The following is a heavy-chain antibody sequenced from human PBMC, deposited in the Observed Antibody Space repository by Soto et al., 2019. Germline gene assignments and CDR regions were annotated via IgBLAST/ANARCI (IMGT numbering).Heavy chain of an antibody. CDR3: VSYECQSGRYALDY. CDR2: VYYDGST. Sequence: PSETLSLTSSVAGYSISYYYLILIRPPPGKGLEWIGYVYYDGSTNYNPSLESRVTMSIDTSKNQFSLKLSSVIAADTAVYYCVSYECQSGRYALDYWGQGTLVTVSS. D-gene: IGHD3-10*01. V-gene: IGHV4-59*01. CDR1: GYSISYYY. J-gene: IGHJ4*02.